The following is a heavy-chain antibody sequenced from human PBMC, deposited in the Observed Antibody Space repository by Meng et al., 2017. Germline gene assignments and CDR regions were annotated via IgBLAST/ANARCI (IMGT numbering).Heavy chain of an antibody. CDR2: IIPIFGTA. J-gene: IGHJ6*02. CDR1: GGTFSSYA. Sequence: QGQVVESGGEVKKPGSSVKVSCKASGGTFSSYAISWVRQAPGQGLEWMGGIIPIFGTANYAQKFQGRVTITADESTSTAYMELSSLRSEDTAVYYCARESPFGSYGSSAYYYYGMDVWGQGTMVTVSS. CDR3: ARESPFGSYGSSAYYYYGMDV. V-gene: IGHV1-69*01. D-gene: IGHD1-26*01.